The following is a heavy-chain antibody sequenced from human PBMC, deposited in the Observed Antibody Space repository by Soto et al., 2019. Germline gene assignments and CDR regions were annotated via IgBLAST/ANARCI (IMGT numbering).Heavy chain of an antibody. CDR1: GYSFPNHD. V-gene: IGHV1-8*01. CDR2: MNPGSGDT. Sequence: ASVEVSCKASGYSFPNHDVSWVRRASRQGLEWMGWMNPGSGDTGYAQKCQSRVTMTRDISIATAYMELSSLRSDDTAIYYCARMETFGSLNWFDPWGQGTLVTVSS. J-gene: IGHJ5*02. CDR3: ARMETFGSLNWFDP. D-gene: IGHD3-16*01.